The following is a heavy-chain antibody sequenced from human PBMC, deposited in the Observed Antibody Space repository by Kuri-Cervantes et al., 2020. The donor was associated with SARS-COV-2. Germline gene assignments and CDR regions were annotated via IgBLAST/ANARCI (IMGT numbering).Heavy chain of an antibody. J-gene: IGHJ2*01. V-gene: IGHV3-30*03. CDR1: GFIFSTYG. CDR2: ISYDGGNE. D-gene: IGHD2-15*01. Sequence: GESLKISCVASGFIFSTYGMHWVRQAPGKGLEWVAVISYDGGNEYYADSVKGRFTISRDSSKNTLYLQMNSLRPEDTAVYYCARDGGKGHGPGLYYWYFNLWGRGTLVTVSS. CDR3: ARDGGKGHGPGLYYWYFNL.